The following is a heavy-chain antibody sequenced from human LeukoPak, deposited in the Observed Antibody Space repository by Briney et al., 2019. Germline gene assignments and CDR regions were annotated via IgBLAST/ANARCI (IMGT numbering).Heavy chain of an antibody. J-gene: IGHJ4*02. D-gene: IGHD1-7*01. CDR2: IHPRDSST. Sequence: ASVRVSCKASGYTFTGYYIHWVRQAPGQGPEWMGCIHPRDSSTTYAQKFQGRVTLTSDASINTAFLELTRLTSDDTAIYYCARDLRDWNLWAQGTLVTVSS. V-gene: IGHV1-2*02. CDR1: GYTFTGYY. CDR3: ARDLRDWNL.